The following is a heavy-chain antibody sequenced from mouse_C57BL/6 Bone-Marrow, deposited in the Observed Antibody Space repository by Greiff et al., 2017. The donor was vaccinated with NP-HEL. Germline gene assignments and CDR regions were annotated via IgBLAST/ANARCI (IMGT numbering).Heavy chain of an antibody. Sequence: QVQLQPSGAELARPGASVKLSCKASGYTFTSYGLSWVKQRTGQGLEWIGELYPRSGNTYYNEKFKGTATLTADKSSSTAYMELRSLTSEDSAVYFCARCYGSSYEGYAMDYWGQGTSVTASS. CDR1: GYTFTSYG. V-gene: IGHV1-81*01. D-gene: IGHD1-1*01. CDR2: LYPRSGNT. CDR3: ARCYGSSYEGYAMDY. J-gene: IGHJ4*01.